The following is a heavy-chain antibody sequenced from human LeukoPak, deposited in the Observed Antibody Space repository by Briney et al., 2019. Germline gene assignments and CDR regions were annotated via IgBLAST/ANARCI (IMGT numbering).Heavy chain of an antibody. CDR3: ARRSSDDAFDI. CDR1: GFIFSNFG. CDR2: ISGANGDT. J-gene: IGHJ3*02. V-gene: IGHV1-18*04. Sequence: ASVKVPCKASGFIFSNFGFIWVRQAPGQGFEWLGWISGANGDTYYTRRFQGRFTITPDTSTNTAYMELRSLRSDDTTLYYCARRSSDDAFDIWGQGTLVTVSS.